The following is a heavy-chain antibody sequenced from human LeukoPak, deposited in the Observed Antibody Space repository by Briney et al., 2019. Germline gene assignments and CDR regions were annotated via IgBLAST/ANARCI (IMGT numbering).Heavy chain of an antibody. CDR3: ARDQGWGSYYFDY. CDR2: IYYSGST. Sequence: NPSETLSLTCTVSGGSISSYYLSWIRQPPGKGLEWIGYIYYSGSTNYNPSLKSRVTISVDTSKNQFSLKLSSVTAADTAVYYCARDQGWGSYYFDYWSQGTLVTVSS. D-gene: IGHD7-27*01. CDR1: GGSISSYY. J-gene: IGHJ4*02. V-gene: IGHV4-59*01.